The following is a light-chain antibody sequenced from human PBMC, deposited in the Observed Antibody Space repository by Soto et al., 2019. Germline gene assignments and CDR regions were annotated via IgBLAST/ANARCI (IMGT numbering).Light chain of an antibody. J-gene: IGKJ1*01. V-gene: IGKV3-20*01. CDR1: QSFRGL. CDR3: QQYGSSTGT. CDR2: GAS. Sequence: EVVLTQSPVTLSLSPGERATLSCRASQSFRGLLAWYQQKPGQAPRLLTYGASSRATGIPDRFSGSGSGTDFTLTISRLEPEDFAVYYCQQYGSSTGTFGQGTKVDIK.